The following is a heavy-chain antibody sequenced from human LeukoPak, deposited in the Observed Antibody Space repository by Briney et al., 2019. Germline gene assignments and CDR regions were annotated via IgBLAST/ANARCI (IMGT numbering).Heavy chain of an antibody. D-gene: IGHD3-10*01. CDR3: AKDRGFYGSGSYYFDY. CDR2: IRYDGSNK. J-gene: IGHJ4*02. Sequence: GGSLRLSCAASGFTFSSYGMHWARQAPGKGLEWVAFIRYDGSNKYYADSVKGRFTISRDNSKNTLYLQMNSLRAEDTAVYYCAKDRGFYGSGSYYFDYWGQGTLVTVSS. CDR1: GFTFSSYG. V-gene: IGHV3-30*02.